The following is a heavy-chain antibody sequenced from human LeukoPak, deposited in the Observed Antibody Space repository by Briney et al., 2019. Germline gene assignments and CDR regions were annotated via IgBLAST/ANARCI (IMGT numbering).Heavy chain of an antibody. J-gene: IGHJ4*02. CDR1: VGTFSSYA. CDR3: ARVSMIYGSGSYYGY. CDR2: IIPILGIA. V-gene: IGHV1-69*10. Sequence: GASVSVSCTASVGTFSSYAISWVRQAPGQGLEGRGGIIPILGIANYAQKSQGRVTMTRNTSISTAYMELSSLRSEDTAVYYCARVSMIYGSGSYYGYWGQGTLVTVSS. D-gene: IGHD3-10*01.